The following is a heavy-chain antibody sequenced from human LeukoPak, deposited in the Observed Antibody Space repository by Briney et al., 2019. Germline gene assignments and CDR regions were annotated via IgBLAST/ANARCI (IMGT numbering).Heavy chain of an antibody. D-gene: IGHD5-18*01. Sequence: TSETLSLTCTVSGGSISSYYWSWIRQPPGKGLEWIGYIYYSGSTNYNPSLKSRVTISVDTSKNQFSLKLSSVTAADTAVYYCARRDTAMSGADAFDIWGQGTMVTVSS. CDR3: ARRDTAMSGADAFDI. CDR1: GGSISSYY. CDR2: IYYSGST. V-gene: IGHV4-59*08. J-gene: IGHJ3*02.